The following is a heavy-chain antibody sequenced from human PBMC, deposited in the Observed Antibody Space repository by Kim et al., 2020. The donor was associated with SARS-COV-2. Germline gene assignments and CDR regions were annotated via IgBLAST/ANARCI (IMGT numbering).Heavy chain of an antibody. J-gene: IGHJ5*02. CDR2: IYPGDADT. V-gene: IGHV5-51*01. Sequence: GESLKISCKGSGYSFTGYWIGWVRQMPGRGQEWMGIIYPGDADTRYSPSFRGQVTISADKSTSTAYLQWNSLKASDTATYYCALSMTPGGTPWSWFDPWGQGTLVTVSS. CDR1: GYSFTGYW. CDR3: ALSMTPGGTPWSWFDP. D-gene: IGHD3-16*01.